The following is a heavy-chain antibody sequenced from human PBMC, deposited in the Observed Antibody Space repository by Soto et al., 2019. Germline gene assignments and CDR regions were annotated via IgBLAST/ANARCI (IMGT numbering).Heavy chain of an antibody. CDR1: GFTLSSRW. J-gene: IGHJ3*02. Sequence: GSLRLSCAASGFTLSSRWMHWVRQAPGKGLVWVSRIKTDGTSTSYADSVKGRFTISRDNAKNTLYLQMNSLRAEDTAVYYCATNPYDSRADVFVIGGKGTMAT. V-gene: IGHV3-74*01. D-gene: IGHD3-22*01. CDR3: ATNPYDSRADVFVI. CDR2: IKTDGTST.